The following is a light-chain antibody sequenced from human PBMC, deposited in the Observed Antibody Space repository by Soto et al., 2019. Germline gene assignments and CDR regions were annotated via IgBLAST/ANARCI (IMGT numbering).Light chain of an antibody. Sequence: EIVLTQSPGTLSLSPGERATLSCRASQSVSTFLAWYQQKPGQAPRLLIYGASSRATGIPDRFSGSGSVTDFSLTISRLEFEDFAVYYCHQYGSSPLTFGQGTKLEIK. CDR1: QSVSTF. V-gene: IGKV3-20*01. CDR3: HQYGSSPLT. CDR2: GAS. J-gene: IGKJ2*01.